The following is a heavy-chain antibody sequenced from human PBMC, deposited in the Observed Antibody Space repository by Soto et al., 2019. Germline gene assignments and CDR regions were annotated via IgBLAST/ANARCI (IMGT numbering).Heavy chain of an antibody. Sequence: GESLKISCKGSGYSFTSYWIGWVRQMPGKGLEWMGIIYPGDSDTRYSPSFQGQVTISADKSISTAYLQWSSLKASDTAMYYCARQLEYCTNGECRPFDYYYYYMDVWGKGTTVTVSS. D-gene: IGHD2-8*01. J-gene: IGHJ6*03. CDR3: ARQLEYCTNGECRPFDYYYYYMDV. V-gene: IGHV5-51*01. CDR2: IYPGDSDT. CDR1: GYSFTSYW.